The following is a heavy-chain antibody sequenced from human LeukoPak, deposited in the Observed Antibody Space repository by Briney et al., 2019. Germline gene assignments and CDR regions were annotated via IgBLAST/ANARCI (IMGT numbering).Heavy chain of an antibody. V-gene: IGHV1-2*02. CDR3: ASVKDIVVGGGPYYFDY. J-gene: IGHJ4*02. CDR2: INPHNADT. Sequence: GASVKVSCKASGGTFSNYAISWVRQAPGQGPEWMGWINPHNADTNYAQRFQGRVTMTRDTSITTAYMVLSRLRSDDTAVYYCASVKDIVVGGGPYYFDYWGQGTLVTVSS. D-gene: IGHD2-15*01. CDR1: GGTFSNYA.